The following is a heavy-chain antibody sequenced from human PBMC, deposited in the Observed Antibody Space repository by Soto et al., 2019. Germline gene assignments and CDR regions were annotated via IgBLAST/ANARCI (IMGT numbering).Heavy chain of an antibody. CDR3: ARVAYGNGWIFDY. D-gene: IGHD6-19*01. V-gene: IGHV3-7*04. J-gene: IGHJ4*01. CDR1: GFTFSDYW. Sequence: GGSLRLSCAGSGFTFSDYWMNWVRQAPGKGLEWVANIKQDGSDKYYVDSVKGRFTLSRDNAKNSLQLQMNSLRAEDTAIYFCARVAYGNGWIFDYWGRGTLVTVSS. CDR2: IKQDGSDK.